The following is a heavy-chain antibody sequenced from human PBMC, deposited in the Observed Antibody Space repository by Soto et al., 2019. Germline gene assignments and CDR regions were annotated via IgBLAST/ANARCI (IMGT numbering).Heavy chain of an antibody. D-gene: IGHD7-27*01. CDR1: GYTFTSYG. J-gene: IGHJ5*02. CDR3: ARQKLGQGMGGGTRGNH. CDR2: ISAYNGNT. V-gene: IGHV1-18*01. Sequence: QVQLVQSGAEVKKPGASVKVSCKASGYTFTSYGISWVRQAPGQGRERMGWISAYNGNTNYAQKLQGRVTMTTDASTSTAYMELRSLRSDDTAVYYCARQKLGQGMGGGTRGNHWGQGTLVTVSS.